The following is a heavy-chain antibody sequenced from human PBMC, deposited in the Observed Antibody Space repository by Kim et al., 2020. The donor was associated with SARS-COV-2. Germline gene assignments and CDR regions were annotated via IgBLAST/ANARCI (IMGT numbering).Heavy chain of an antibody. D-gene: IGHD4-17*01. CDR3: ARDYSPTVTIGWFDP. Sequence: GGSLRLSCAASGFTFSSYSMNWVRQAPGKGLEWVSYISSSSSTIYYADSVKGRFTISRDNAKNSLYLQMNSLRAEDTAVYYCARDYSPTVTIGWFDPWGQGTLVTVSS. CDR2: ISSSSSTI. CDR1: GFTFSSYS. V-gene: IGHV3-48*04. J-gene: IGHJ5*02.